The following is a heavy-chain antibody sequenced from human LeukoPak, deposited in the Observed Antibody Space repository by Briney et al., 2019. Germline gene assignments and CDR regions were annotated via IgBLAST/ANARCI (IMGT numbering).Heavy chain of an antibody. CDR3: VNGSTYRLDS. J-gene: IGHJ4*02. V-gene: IGHV4-4*02. CDR2: IHQSAGT. D-gene: IGHD1-26*01. Sequence: PSETLSLTGAVSGASVSSGDWWSWVRQAPGKGLEWIGEIHQSAGTNYNPSLKGRVTISLDKSRNQFSLRLTSVTAADTAVHYCVNGSTYRLDSWSQGALVTVSS. CDR1: GASVSSGDW.